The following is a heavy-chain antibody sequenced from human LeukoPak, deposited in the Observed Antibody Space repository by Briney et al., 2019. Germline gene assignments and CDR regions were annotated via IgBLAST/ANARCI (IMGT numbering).Heavy chain of an antibody. V-gene: IGHV3-21*01. CDR1: GFTFSSYS. D-gene: IGHD6-19*01. J-gene: IGHJ6*02. CDR2: ISSSSSYI. CDR3: ARDGKSDSSGWREYYYYYGMDV. Sequence: PGGSLRLSCAASGFTFSSYSMNWVRQAPGKGLEWGSSISSSSSYIYYADSVKGRFTISRDNAKNSLYLQMNSLRAEDTAVYYCARDGKSDSSGWREYYYYYGMDVWGQGTTVTVSS.